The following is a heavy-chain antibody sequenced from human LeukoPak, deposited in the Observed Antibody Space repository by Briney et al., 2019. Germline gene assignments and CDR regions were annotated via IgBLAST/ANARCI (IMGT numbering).Heavy chain of an antibody. CDR2: MSFDGSNK. J-gene: IGHJ1*01. Sequence: GGSLRLSCAASGFTFNTYGMHWVRQAPGKGLEWVATMSFDGSNKYYADSAKGRFTISRDNSKNTLYLQMNSLRAEDTAVYYCARGWDYYDSSGYLVWGQGTLVTVSS. CDR1: GFTFNTYG. D-gene: IGHD3-22*01. V-gene: IGHV3-30*03. CDR3: ARGWDYYDSSGYLV.